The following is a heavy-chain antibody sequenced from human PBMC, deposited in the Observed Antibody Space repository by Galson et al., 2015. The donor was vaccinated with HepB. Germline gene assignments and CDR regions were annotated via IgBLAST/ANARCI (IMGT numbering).Heavy chain of an antibody. D-gene: IGHD3-3*02. Sequence: LGLECVAYGVAFNNPMLRWARQAQREGLGWVARIKQDGSEKSYVDSVKGRFTISRDNAKNSLYLQMNSLRAEDTAVYYCAKDGRTFPLWGRGTLVTVSS. CDR1: GVAFNNPM. CDR3: AKDGRTFPL. J-gene: IGHJ2*01. CDR2: IKQDGSEK. V-gene: IGHV3-7*01.